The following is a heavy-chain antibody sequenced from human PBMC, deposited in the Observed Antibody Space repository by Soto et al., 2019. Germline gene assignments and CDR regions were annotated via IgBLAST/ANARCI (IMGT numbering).Heavy chain of an antibody. D-gene: IGHD3-22*01. V-gene: IGHV1-69*06. CDR2: IIPIFGAA. CDR3: ASHPGTYYFDSSGYYYGY. Sequence: RASVKVSCKASGGTFSSYAISWVRQAPGQGLEWMGGIIPIFGAANYAQKFQGRVTITADKSTSTAYMELSSLRSEDTAVYYCASHPGTYYFDSSGYYYGYWGQGTLVTVSS. CDR1: GGTFSSYA. J-gene: IGHJ4*02.